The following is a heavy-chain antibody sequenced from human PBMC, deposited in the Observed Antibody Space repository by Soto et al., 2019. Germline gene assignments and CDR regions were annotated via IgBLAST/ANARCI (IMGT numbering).Heavy chain of an antibody. D-gene: IGHD2-2*01. V-gene: IGHV3-23*01. J-gene: IGHJ6*02. CDR3: VRGGADLYQNGLDV. CDR1: GFTLKAYG. Sequence: DVQMLESGGGLVQPGGSLRLSCAASGFTLKAYGMSWLRQPPGKGLEWVSSMTADGTGTAHADSVKDRFTTSRDDSRDTVYLEMKGLRVEATAVYYCVRGGADLYQNGLDVWGQGTTVSVSS. CDR2: MTADGTGT.